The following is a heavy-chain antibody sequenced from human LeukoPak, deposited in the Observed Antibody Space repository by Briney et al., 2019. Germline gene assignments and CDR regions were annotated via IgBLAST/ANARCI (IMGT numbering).Heavy chain of an antibody. V-gene: IGHV3-21*01. D-gene: IGHD6-19*01. CDR3: ARDRALLGQWLFPLDY. J-gene: IGHJ4*02. CDR1: GFTFSSYS. Sequence: NPGGSLRLSCAASGFTFSSYSMNWVRQAPGKGLEWVSSISSSSSYIYYADSVKGRFTISRDNAKNSLSLQMNSLRAEDTAVYYCARDRALLGQWLFPLDYWGQGTLVTVSS. CDR2: ISSSSSYI.